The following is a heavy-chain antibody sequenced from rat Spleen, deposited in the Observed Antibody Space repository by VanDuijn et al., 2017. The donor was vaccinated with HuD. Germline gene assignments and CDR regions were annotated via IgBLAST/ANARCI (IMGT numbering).Heavy chain of an antibody. J-gene: IGHJ2*01. CDR3: ARLGAAPLDY. Sequence: EVQLVESGGGLVQPGRSMKLSCAASGLSFSNYDMAWVRQAPTKGLEWVASISTGGGNTYYRDSVKGRFTISRDNAKSTLYLQMNSLRSEDTATYYCARLGAAPLDYWGQGVMVTVSS. CDR1: GLSFSNYD. V-gene: IGHV5-25*01. D-gene: IGHD1-2*01. CDR2: ISTGGGNT.